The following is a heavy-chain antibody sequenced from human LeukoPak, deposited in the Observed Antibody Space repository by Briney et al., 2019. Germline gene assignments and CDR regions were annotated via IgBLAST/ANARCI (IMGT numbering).Heavy chain of an antibody. CDR2: LNGGGSST. CDR1: GFTFSSYW. CDR3: VRGYSSGYRLDY. J-gene: IGHJ4*02. V-gene: IGHV3-74*01. Sequence: GGSLRLSCAASGFTFSSYWMHWVRQDPVKGLLWVSRLNGGGSSTDYADSEKGRFTISRDNAKNTVYLQMNSLKAEDTAVYYCVRGYSSGYRLDYWGQGTLVTVSS. D-gene: IGHD3-22*01.